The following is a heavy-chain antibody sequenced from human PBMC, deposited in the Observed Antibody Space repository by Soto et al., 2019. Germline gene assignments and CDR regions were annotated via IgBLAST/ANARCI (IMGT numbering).Heavy chain of an antibody. V-gene: IGHV3-11*01. J-gene: IGHJ6*02. Sequence: QAQLVESGGGLVKPGGSLRLSCAASGFSLSDYYMSWIRQAPGKGLEWVSYISRSDSNIYYADSVKGRFTASTDNAKNSLYLQMNSLRAEDTAVYYCARDFTMTGMDVWGQGTAVTVSS. CDR1: GFSLSDYY. CDR3: ARDFTMTGMDV. D-gene: IGHD3-3*01. CDR2: ISRSDSNI.